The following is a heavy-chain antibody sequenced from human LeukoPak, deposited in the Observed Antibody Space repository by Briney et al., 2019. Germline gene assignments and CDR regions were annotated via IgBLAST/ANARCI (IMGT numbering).Heavy chain of an antibody. Sequence: GGSLRLSCAASGFTFSSSWMAWVRQAPGKGLEWVGNIKEDGTAKNYVVSVRGRFTISRDNAKNSLYLQMNSLRGEDTAVYYCASWEVPAATCWGQGTLVTVSS. V-gene: IGHV3-7*01. J-gene: IGHJ4*02. CDR1: GFTFSSSW. D-gene: IGHD2-2*01. CDR3: ASWEVPAATC. CDR2: IKEDGTAK.